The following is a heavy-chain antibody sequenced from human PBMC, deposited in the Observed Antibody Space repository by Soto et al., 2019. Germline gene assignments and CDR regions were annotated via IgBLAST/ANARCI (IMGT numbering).Heavy chain of an antibody. CDR1: GGSISSYY. Sequence: QVQLQESGPGLVKPSETLSLTCTVSGGSISSYYWSWIRQPPGKGLEWIWYIYYSGSTNYNPSLKSRVTISVETSKNQFSLKLSSVTAADTAVYYCARVASNDYDFWSGYSYYYYMDVWGKGTTVTVSS. V-gene: IGHV4-59*01. CDR2: IYYSGST. D-gene: IGHD3-3*01. CDR3: ARVASNDYDFWSGYSYYYYMDV. J-gene: IGHJ6*03.